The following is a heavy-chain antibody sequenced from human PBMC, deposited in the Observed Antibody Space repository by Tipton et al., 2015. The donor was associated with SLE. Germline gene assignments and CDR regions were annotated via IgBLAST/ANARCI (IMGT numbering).Heavy chain of an antibody. CDR3: ASVVPAVPDAFDI. J-gene: IGHJ3*02. CDR1: GGSISSNY. V-gene: IGHV4-59*08. Sequence: TLSLTCSVSGGSISSNYWIWIRQPPGKGLEWIGYISDGGGTNHNPSLKSRVAISVDPAKNQFSLKLTSVTAADTAVYYCASVVPAVPDAFDIWGQGTMVTVSS. D-gene: IGHD2-2*01. CDR2: ISDGGGT.